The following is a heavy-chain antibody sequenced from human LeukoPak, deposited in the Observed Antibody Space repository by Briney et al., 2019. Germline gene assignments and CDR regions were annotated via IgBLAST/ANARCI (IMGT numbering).Heavy chain of an antibody. D-gene: IGHD2-21*02. V-gene: IGHV3-7*01. CDR1: GFTFSSCW. Sequence: GSLILSCAASGFTFSSCWMTWVRQAPGKGLEWVASIVEDGSQKYYVDSVKGRFTISRDNAKNSLYLQMNSLEAEDTAVYYCARDVIGGDTLDSWGQGTLVTVSS. CDR3: ARDVIGGDTLDS. J-gene: IGHJ4*02. CDR2: IVEDGSQK.